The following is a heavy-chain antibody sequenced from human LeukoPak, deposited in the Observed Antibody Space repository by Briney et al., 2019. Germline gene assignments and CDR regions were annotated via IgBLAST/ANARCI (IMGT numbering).Heavy chain of an antibody. CDR1: GFTFSSYG. Sequence: PGGSLRLSCAASGFTFSSYGMSWGRQAPGKGLEWVSAISGSGGSRYYADSGKGRFTISRDNAKNSLYLQTNNLRAYDTAVDYCAELGITMIGGVWGKGTTVTISS. V-gene: IGHV3-23*01. J-gene: IGHJ6*04. CDR3: AELGITMIGGV. CDR2: ISGSGGSR. D-gene: IGHD3-10*02.